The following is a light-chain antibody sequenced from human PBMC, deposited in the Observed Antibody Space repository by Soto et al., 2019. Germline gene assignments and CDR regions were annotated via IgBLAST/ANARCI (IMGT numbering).Light chain of an antibody. J-gene: IGLJ7*01. CDR2: GNT. CDR1: SSNIGAGYE. V-gene: IGLV1-40*01. CDR3: QSYDSSLSASYV. Sequence: QSVLTQPPSVSGAPGQRVTISCTGSSSNIGAGYEVHWYQHLPGKAPKLLIYGNTNRPSGVPDRFSGSKSGTSASLAITGLQAEDEADYYCQSYDSSLSASYVFGGGNQLTVL.